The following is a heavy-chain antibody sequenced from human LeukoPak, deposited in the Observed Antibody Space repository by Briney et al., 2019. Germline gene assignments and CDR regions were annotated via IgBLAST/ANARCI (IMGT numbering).Heavy chain of an antibody. CDR3: ARLIGSGYSCVDY. V-gene: IGHV4-39*01. Sequence: SETLSLTCTVSGGSISSSGHYWGWIRQPPGKGLEWIGSIHYSGSTYYNPSLKSRLTISVDTSKNQFSLMLSSVTAADTAVYYCARLIGSGYSCVDYWGQGTLVTVSS. D-gene: IGHD5-18*01. CDR2: IHYSGST. CDR1: GGSISSSGHY. J-gene: IGHJ4*02.